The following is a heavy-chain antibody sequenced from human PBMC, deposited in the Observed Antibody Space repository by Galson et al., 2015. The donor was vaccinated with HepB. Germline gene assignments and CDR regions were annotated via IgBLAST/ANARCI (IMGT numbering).Heavy chain of an antibody. J-gene: IGHJ4*02. V-gene: IGHV3-23*01. CDR1: GFTSSNYA. D-gene: IGHD2-21*01. Sequence: SLRLSCAVSGFTSSNYAMSWVRQAPGKGLEWVSVITGGGGSTYYTDSVKGRFTISRDNSKNTLFLQMTSLRAEDTAVYYCAKEGGEDHLYYFHYWGPGTLVTVSS. CDR3: AKEGGEDHLYYFHY. CDR2: ITGGGGST.